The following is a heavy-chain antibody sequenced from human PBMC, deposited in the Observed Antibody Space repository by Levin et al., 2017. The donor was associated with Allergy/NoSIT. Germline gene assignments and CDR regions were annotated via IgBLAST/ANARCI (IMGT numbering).Heavy chain of an antibody. CDR1: GYTFTKYY. CDR3: ARDGEAARAVAGPDY. J-gene: IGHJ4*02. D-gene: IGHD6-13*01. CDR2: ISPSGGFT. V-gene: IGHV1-46*01. Sequence: ASVKVSCKTSGYTFTKYYIHWVRQAPGQGLEWMAIISPSGGFTSYAQKFQGRVTLTRDTSTSTVYMELSSLRSEDTAVYYCARDGEAARAVAGPDYWGQGTLVTVSS.